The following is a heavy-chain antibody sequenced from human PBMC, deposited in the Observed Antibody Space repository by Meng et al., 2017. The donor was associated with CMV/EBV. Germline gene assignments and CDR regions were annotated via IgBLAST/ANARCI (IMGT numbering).Heavy chain of an antibody. CDR1: GYRFSDHY. V-gene: IGHV1-2*02. J-gene: IGHJ4*02. D-gene: IGHD1-1*01. CDR2: IYPNSGGT. Sequence: QGQLGQPGAGVKRPGASVKVSCQTSGYRFSDHYMHWVRQAPGQGLEWMGWIYPNSGGTHYAQKFQDRVTMTRDTSISTVYMELSRLTSDDTAVYYCVRDHNWGPDYWGQGTLVTVSS. CDR3: VRDHNWGPDY.